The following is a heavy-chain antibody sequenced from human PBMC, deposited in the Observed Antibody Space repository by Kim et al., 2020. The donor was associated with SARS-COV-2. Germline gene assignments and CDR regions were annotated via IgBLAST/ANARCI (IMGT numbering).Heavy chain of an antibody. V-gene: IGHV4-39*01. Sequence: SETLSLTCTVSGGSISSSSYYWGWIRQPPGKGLEWIGSIYYSGSTYYNPSLKSRVTISVDTSKNQFSLKLSSVTAADTAVYYCARLRGCSGGSCYRYYYGMDVWGQGTTVTVSS. CDR1: GGSISSSSYY. J-gene: IGHJ6*02. D-gene: IGHD2-15*01. CDR3: ARLRGCSGGSCYRYYYGMDV. CDR2: IYYSGST.